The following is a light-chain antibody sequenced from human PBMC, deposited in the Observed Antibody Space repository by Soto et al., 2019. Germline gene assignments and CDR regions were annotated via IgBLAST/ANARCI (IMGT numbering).Light chain of an antibody. CDR3: QQYNSYWT. V-gene: IGKV1-5*03. CDR2: KAS. Sequence: DIQMTQSPSTLSASVGDRVTITCRASQSISSWLAWYQQKPGKAPKLLIYKASSLESGVPSRFSGSGSGTEFTLNISSLQPDDFATYYCQQYNSYWTFAQGTKWIS. CDR1: QSISSW. J-gene: IGKJ1*01.